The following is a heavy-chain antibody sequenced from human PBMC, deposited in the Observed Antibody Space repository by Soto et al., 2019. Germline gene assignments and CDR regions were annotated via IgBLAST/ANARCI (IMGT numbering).Heavy chain of an antibody. CDR3: ARDCSGGRCYLYYYYGMDV. CDR1: GFTFSSFS. D-gene: IGHD2-15*01. V-gene: IGHV3-48*01. J-gene: IGHJ6*02. CDR2: ISSSSGTI. Sequence: GGSLRLSCAASGFTFSSFSMNWVRQAPGKGLEWVSYISSSSGTILYADSVKGRFTISRDNAKNTLYLQMNSLRAEDTAVYYCARDCSGGRCYLYYYYGMDVWGQGTTVTVSS.